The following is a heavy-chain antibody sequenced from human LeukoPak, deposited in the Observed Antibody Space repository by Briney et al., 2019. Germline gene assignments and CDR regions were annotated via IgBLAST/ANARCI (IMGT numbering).Heavy chain of an antibody. Sequence: GGSLRLSCAASGFTFSSYSMNWVRQAPGKGLEWVSFISSSRSYIYYADSVKGRFTISRDNAKNSLHLQMNSLRAEDTAVYYSARNTEGYCSSTSCYEFYYYYYMDVWGKGTTVTVSS. CDR1: GFTFSSYS. CDR2: ISSSRSYI. V-gene: IGHV3-21*04. CDR3: ARNTEGYCSSTSCYEFYYYYYMDV. D-gene: IGHD2-2*01. J-gene: IGHJ6*03.